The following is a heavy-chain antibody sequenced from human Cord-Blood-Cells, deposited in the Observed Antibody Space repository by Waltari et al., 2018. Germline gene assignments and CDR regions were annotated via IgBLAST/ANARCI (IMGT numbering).Heavy chain of an antibody. CDR3: ARASRGSYDY. CDR1: GGSISRYY. Sequence: QVQLQESGPGLVKPSETLSLTCTVSGGSISRYYRSWIRQPPGKGLEWIGYIYYSGSTNYNPSLKSRVTISVDTSKNQFSLKLSSVTAADTAVYYCARASRGSYDYWGQGTLVTVSS. CDR2: IYYSGST. V-gene: IGHV4-59*01. D-gene: IGHD3-10*01. J-gene: IGHJ4*02.